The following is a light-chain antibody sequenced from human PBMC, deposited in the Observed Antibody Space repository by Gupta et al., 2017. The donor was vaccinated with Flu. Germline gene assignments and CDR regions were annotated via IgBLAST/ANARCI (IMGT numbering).Light chain of an antibody. CDR1: QPVLLSSDNNNY. CDR3: QQYYTTPQWT. J-gene: IGKJ1*01. Sequence: DIVLTQSPDSLAVSLGETATINCKSSQPVLLSSDNNNYLAWYQQKPGQPPKLLIYWASTRESGVPDRFSGGGSGTDFTLTISSLQAEDVAVYYCQQYYTTPQWTFGQGTKVEVK. V-gene: IGKV4-1*01. CDR2: WAS.